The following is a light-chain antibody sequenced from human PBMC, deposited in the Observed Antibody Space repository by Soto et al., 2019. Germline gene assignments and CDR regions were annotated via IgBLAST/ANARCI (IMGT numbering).Light chain of an antibody. CDR1: QYINTR. CDR3: HQRQSWPRT. J-gene: IGKJ1*01. Sequence: EIVLTQSPATLSSFPGDRVTVCCRASQYINTRLAGYQHRPGQAPRLLIYQTSIRAAAIPARFSASGSGTDFTLTISDLQPEAFALYYCHQRQSWPRTVGQGTKVDSK. CDR2: QTS. V-gene: IGKV3-11*01.